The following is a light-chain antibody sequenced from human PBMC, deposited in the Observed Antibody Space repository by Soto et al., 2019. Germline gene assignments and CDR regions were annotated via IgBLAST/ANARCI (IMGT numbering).Light chain of an antibody. CDR1: QSVSSSS. V-gene: IGKV3D-20*02. J-gene: IGKJ5*01. CDR2: GAS. CDR3: QQSYSTPIT. Sequence: EIVLTQSPATLSLSPGERATLSCRASQSVSSSSITWYQQKPGQAPRLLIYGASTRATGIPDRFSGSGSGTDFSLTISRLEPEDFATYYCQQSYSTPITFGQGTRLEIK.